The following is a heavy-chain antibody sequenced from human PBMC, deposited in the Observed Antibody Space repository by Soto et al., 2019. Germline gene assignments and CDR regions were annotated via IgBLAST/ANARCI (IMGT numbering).Heavy chain of an antibody. CDR3: ARNSGYDHTYYYYGMDV. J-gene: IGHJ6*02. V-gene: IGHV3-11*01. CDR1: GFTFSDYY. D-gene: IGHD5-12*01. Sequence: GSLRLSCAASGFTFSDYYMSWIRQAPGKGLEWVSYISSSGSTIYYADSVKGRFTISRDNAKNSLYLQMNSLRAEDTAVYYCARNSGYDHTYYYYGMDVWGQGTTVTVSS. CDR2: ISSSGSTI.